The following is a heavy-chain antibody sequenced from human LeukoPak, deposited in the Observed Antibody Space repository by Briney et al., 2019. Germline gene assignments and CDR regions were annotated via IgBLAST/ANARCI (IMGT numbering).Heavy chain of an antibody. CDR2: IHPGDSDT. CDR1: GYTFTNHW. V-gene: IGHV5-51*01. CDR3: ARLDCTACWIDP. J-gene: IGHJ5*02. D-gene: IGHD2-8*01. Sequence: GESLKISCKGSGYTFTNHWIGWVRQMSGKGLEWMGIIHPGDSDTRYSPSFQGRVTISADKSVSTAYLQWNSLEASDTGMYFCARLDCTACWIDPWGQGTLVTVSS.